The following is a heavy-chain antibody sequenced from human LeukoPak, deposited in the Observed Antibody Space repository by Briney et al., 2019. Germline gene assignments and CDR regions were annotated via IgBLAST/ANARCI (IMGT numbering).Heavy chain of an antibody. CDR3: ARHVRKPGIAVAGLMDV. D-gene: IGHD6-19*01. CDR1: GYSFTSYW. J-gene: IGHJ6*02. CDR2: IYPGDSDT. V-gene: IGHV5-51*01. Sequence: GESLKISCKGSGYSFTSYWIGWVRQMPGKGLEWMGIIYPGDSDTRYSPSFQGQVTISADKSISTAYLRWSSLKASDTAMYYCARHVRKPGIAVAGLMDVWGQGTTVTVSS.